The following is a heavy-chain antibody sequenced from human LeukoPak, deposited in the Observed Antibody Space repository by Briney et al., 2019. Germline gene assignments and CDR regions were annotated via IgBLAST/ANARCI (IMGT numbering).Heavy chain of an antibody. D-gene: IGHD3-22*01. V-gene: IGHV5-51*01. CDR1: GYSFTSYW. CDR3: AVDSSNNYYYYGMDV. CDR2: IYPGDSDT. J-gene: IGHJ6*02. Sequence: GESLKISCKGSGYSFTSYWIGWVRQMPGKGLEWMGIIYPGDSDTRYSPSFQGQVTISADKSISTAYLQWGSLKASDTAMYYCAVDSSNNYYYYGMDVWGQGTTVTVSS.